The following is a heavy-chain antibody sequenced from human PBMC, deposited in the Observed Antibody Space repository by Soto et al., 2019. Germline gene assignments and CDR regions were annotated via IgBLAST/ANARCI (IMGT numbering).Heavy chain of an antibody. V-gene: IGHV3-15*01. J-gene: IGHJ4*02. CDR1: GFTFSNAW. CDR3: TTGLRWTSTDDY. D-gene: IGHD2-15*01. CDR2: IKSKADGGTP. Sequence: EVQLVESGGGLVEPGGSLRLSCVVSGFTFSNAWMRWVRQAPGKGLEWVGRIKSKADGGTPEYAASVEGRFTISRDDSKNTLYLHLDGLKTEDTAVYYCTTGLRWTSTDDYWGQGTLVTVSS.